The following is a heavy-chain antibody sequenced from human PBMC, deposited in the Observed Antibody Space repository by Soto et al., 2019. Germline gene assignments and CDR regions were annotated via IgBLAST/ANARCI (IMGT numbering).Heavy chain of an antibody. Sequence: ASVKVSCKASGYTFTSYYMHWVRQAPGQGLEWMGIINPSGGSTSYAQKFQGRVTMTRDTSTSTVYMELSSLRSEDTAVYYCARTHYDSRVYYGMDVWGQGTTVTVSS. J-gene: IGHJ6*02. D-gene: IGHD3-22*01. CDR3: ARTHYDSRVYYGMDV. CDR1: GYTFTSYY. CDR2: INPSGGST. V-gene: IGHV1-46*01.